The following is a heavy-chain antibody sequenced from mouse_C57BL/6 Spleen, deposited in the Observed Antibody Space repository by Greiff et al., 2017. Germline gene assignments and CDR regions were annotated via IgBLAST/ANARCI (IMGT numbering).Heavy chain of an antibody. D-gene: IGHD1-1*01. J-gene: IGHJ2*01. CDR3: ARGYYYGSGSYYFDY. Sequence: VQLQQPGAELVMPGASVKLSCKASGYTFTSYWMHWVKQRPGQGLEWIGEIDPSDSYTNYNQKFKGKSTLTVDKSSSTAYMQLSSLTSEDSAVYYCARGYYYGSGSYYFDYWGQGTTLTVSS. V-gene: IGHV1-69*01. CDR2: IDPSDSYT. CDR1: GYTFTSYW.